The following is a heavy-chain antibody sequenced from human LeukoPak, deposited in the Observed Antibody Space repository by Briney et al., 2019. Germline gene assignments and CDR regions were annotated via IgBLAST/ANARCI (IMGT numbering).Heavy chain of an antibody. Sequence: GGSLRLSCAASGFTFSTYAMHWVRQAPGKGLEWVAFTSFDESNKFYADSVEGRFTISRDNSKNTLFLQMHNLRVDDTAMYYCAVVAGRFPPDYWGQGTLVTVSS. V-gene: IGHV3-30-3*01. CDR1: GFTFSTYA. J-gene: IGHJ4*02. D-gene: IGHD6-19*01. CDR3: AVVAGRFPPDY. CDR2: TSFDESNK.